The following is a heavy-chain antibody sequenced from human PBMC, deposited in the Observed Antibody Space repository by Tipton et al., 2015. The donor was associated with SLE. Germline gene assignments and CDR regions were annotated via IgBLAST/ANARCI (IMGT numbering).Heavy chain of an antibody. CDR3: ARDSAAAGYGMDV. D-gene: IGHD6-13*01. CDR1: GGSFSGYY. CDR2: IYTSGST. J-gene: IGHJ6*02. Sequence: TLSLTCAVYGGSFSGYYWSWIRQPAGKGLGWIGRIYTSGSTNYNPSLKSRVTISVDTSKNQFSLKLSSVTAADTAVYYCARDSAAAGYGMDVWGQGTTVTVSS. V-gene: IGHV4-4*07.